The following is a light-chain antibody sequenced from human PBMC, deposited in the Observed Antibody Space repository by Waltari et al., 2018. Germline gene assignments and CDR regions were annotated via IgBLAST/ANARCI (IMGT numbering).Light chain of an antibody. V-gene: IGLV10-54*04. CDR3: SAWDSDLRGYV. CDR1: TNNVCNQG. CDR2: RNN. Sequence: QAGLTQPPSVSKGLRQTATLSCTGNTNNVCNQGAAWLQQHQGQPPKLLSYRNNNRPSGIADRFSASRSGNTAARTITGLQPEDEADDYCSAWDSDLRGYVFGTGTKVTVL. J-gene: IGLJ1*01.